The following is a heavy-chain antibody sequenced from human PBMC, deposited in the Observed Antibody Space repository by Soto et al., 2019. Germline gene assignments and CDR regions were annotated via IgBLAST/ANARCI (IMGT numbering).Heavy chain of an antibody. V-gene: IGHV4-39*01. Sequence: SETLSLTCTVSGASVSSNTFYWGWIRQPPGKRLESIANIYYDGSTYYNPSLESRVTISLDTSKNQFSLTLSSVTAADTAVYYCARRHIVPRLFMYPFESWGRGTQVTVS. CDR2: IYYDGST. CDR1: GASVSSNTFY. CDR3: ARRHIVPRLFMYPFES. D-gene: IGHD5-12*01. J-gene: IGHJ4*02.